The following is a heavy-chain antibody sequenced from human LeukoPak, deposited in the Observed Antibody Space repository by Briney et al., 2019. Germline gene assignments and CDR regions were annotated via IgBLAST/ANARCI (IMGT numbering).Heavy chain of an antibody. CDR3: ARDSDFWSAKRGIDY. CDR2: ISSSGSTI. J-gene: IGHJ4*02. D-gene: IGHD3-3*01. V-gene: IGHV3-11*04. CDR1: GFTFSDYY. Sequence: GGSLRLSCAASGFTFSDYYMSWIRQAPGKGLEWVSYISSSGSTIYYADSVKGRFTISRDNAKNSLYLQMNSLRAEDTAVYYCARDSDFWSAKRGIDYWGQGTLVTVSS.